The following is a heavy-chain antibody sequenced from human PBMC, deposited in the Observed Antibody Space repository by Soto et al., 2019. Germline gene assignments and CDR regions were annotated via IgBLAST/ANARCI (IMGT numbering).Heavy chain of an antibody. Sequence: QVQLVQSGAEVKNPGASVKVSCKASGYTFTRYGIGWARQAPGQGLEWMGWINTYNGNTNYAQNVQGRVTLTTDPPTSTAEMELRSLRSNDTAIYYCAMVDVYVTPSPQDVWGQGTTVIVSS. CDR1: GYTFTRYG. J-gene: IGHJ6*02. D-gene: IGHD3-16*01. V-gene: IGHV1-18*01. CDR2: INTYNGNT. CDR3: AMVDVYVTPSPQDV.